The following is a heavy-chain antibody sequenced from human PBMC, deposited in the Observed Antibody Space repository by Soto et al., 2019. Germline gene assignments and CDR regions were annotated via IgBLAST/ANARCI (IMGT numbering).Heavy chain of an antibody. V-gene: IGHV4-34*01. CDR2: INHSGST. CDR1: GGSFSGYY. J-gene: IGHJ3*02. D-gene: IGHD6-19*01. CDR3: ARGPIIAVARGEEAFDI. Sequence: SETLSLTCAVYGGSFSGYYWSWIRQPPGKGLGWIGEINHSGSTNYNPSLKSRVTISVDTSKNQFSLKLSSVTAADTAVYYCARGPIIAVARGEEAFDIWGQGTMVTVSS.